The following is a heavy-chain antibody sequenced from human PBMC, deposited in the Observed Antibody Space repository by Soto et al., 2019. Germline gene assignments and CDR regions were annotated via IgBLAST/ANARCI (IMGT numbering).Heavy chain of an antibody. D-gene: IGHD2-15*01. Sequence: SETLSLTCAVYGGSFSGYYWSWIRQPPGKGLEWIGEINHSGSTNYNPSLKSRVTISVDTSKNQFSLKLSSVTAADTAVYYCARVVAATGRRYYYYMDVWGKGTTVTVSS. V-gene: IGHV4-34*01. CDR2: INHSGST. CDR1: GGSFSGYY. J-gene: IGHJ6*03. CDR3: ARVVAATGRRYYYYMDV.